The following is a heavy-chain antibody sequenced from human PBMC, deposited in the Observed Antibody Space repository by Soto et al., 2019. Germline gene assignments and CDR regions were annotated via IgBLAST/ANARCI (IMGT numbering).Heavy chain of an antibody. CDR2: ISGSGGST. J-gene: IGHJ4*02. CDR1: EFTFSSYS. CDR3: ARAILGYCSGGSFDY. Sequence: GSLRLSCAAPEFTFSSYSMSWVRQAPGKGLEWVSAISGSGGSTYYADSVKGRFTISRDNSKNTLYLQMSSLRAEDTAVHYCARAILGYCSGGSFDYWGQGTLVTVSS. V-gene: IGHV3-23*01. D-gene: IGHD2-15*01.